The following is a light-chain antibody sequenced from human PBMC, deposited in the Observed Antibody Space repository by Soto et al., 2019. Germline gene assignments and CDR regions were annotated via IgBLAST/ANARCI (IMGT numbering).Light chain of an antibody. V-gene: IGLV2-14*01. CDR3: SSYTSSSTPV. J-gene: IGLJ2*01. CDR2: EVS. Sequence: QPVLTQPASVSGSPGQSITISCTGTSSDVGGYNYVSWYQQHPGKAPKLMIYEVSNRPSGVSNRFSGSKSGNTASLTISGLQAEDEADYYCSSYTSSSTPVFGGGTQLPVL. CDR1: SSDVGGYNY.